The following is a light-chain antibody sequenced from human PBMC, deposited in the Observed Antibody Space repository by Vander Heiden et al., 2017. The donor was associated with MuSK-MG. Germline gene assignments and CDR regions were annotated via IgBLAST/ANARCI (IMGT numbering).Light chain of an antibody. Sequence: DIQMTQSPSSLSASVGARVTITCRASQSISSYLNWYQQKPGKAPKLLIYAASSLQGGVPARFSGSGSGTDFTLTISSLQPEDFATYYCQRSYSTPPLTFGGGTRVEIK. CDR3: QRSYSTPPLT. CDR2: AAS. CDR1: QSISSY. V-gene: IGKV1-39*01. J-gene: IGKJ4*01.